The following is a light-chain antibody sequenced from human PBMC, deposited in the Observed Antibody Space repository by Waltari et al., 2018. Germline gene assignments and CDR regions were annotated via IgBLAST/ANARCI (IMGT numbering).Light chain of an antibody. V-gene: IGKV3-20*01. Sequence: IVLTQSPGTLSLSPGETATLSCRASQSVNIYLAWYQQKHGQAPRLLIYHTSTRAAGIPDRFSGSGSGTDFSLTISRLEPEDFAVYYCQHYLRLPATFGQGTTVEI. CDR1: QSVNIY. CDR2: HTS. J-gene: IGKJ1*01. CDR3: QHYLRLPAT.